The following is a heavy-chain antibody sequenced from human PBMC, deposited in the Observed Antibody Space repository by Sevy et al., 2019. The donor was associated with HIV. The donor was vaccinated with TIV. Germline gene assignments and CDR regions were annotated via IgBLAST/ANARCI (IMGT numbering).Heavy chain of an antibody. CDR3: AKKMGGGSGMAFLVDF. D-gene: IGHD5-18*01. CDR2: ISGTGDYT. Sequence: GGSLRLSCAASGFTFNSFAMGWVRQAPGKGLDWISVISGTGDYTYYAGSVKGRFTISRDNSKNTLFLQMNSLRAEDTAIFYCAKKMGGGSGMAFLVDFWGQGTLVTVSS. CDR1: GFTFNSFA. J-gene: IGHJ4*02. V-gene: IGHV3-23*01.